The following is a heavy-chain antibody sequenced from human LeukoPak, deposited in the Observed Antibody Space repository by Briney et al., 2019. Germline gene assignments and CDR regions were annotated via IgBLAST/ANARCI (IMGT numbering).Heavy chain of an antibody. V-gene: IGHV3-48*03. D-gene: IGHD3-16*01. Sequence: GSLRLSCAASGFTFSSYEMNWVRQAPGKGLEWVSYISSSGSTIYYADSVKGRFTISRDNAENTLYLQMNNLRPDDTAFYFCVKEGVEYSYSYGDYWGQGTLVTVSS. CDR2: ISSSGSTI. CDR3: VKEGVEYSYSYGDY. J-gene: IGHJ4*02. CDR1: GFTFSSYE.